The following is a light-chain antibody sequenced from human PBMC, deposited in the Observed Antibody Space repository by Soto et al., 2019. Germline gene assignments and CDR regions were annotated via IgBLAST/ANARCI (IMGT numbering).Light chain of an antibody. CDR3: SSYTSRNTYV. CDR2: DVS. Sequence: QSVLTQPASVSGSPGQSITISCIGTSSVVGGYNYISWYQHHPGKAPKLMIYDVSYRPSGVSNRFSGSKSGNTASLTISGLQAEDEADYYCSSYTSRNTYVFGPGTKVTV. CDR1: SSVVGGYNY. J-gene: IGLJ1*01. V-gene: IGLV2-14*01.